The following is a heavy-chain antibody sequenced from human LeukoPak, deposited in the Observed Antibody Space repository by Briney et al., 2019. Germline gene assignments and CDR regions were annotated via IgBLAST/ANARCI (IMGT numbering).Heavy chain of an antibody. CDR1: GGSFSGYY. V-gene: IGHV4-34*01. CDR3: ATWGPYSSGWYGDY. D-gene: IGHD6-19*01. J-gene: IGHJ4*02. CDR2: INHSGST. Sequence: SETLSLTCAVYGGSFSGYYWSWIRQPPGKGLEWIGEINHSGSTNYNPSLKSRVTISVDTSKKQFSLKLSSVTAADTAVYYCATWGPYSSGWYGDYWGEGTLVTVSS.